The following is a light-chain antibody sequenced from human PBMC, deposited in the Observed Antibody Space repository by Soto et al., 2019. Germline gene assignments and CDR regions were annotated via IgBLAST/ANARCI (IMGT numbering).Light chain of an antibody. Sequence: QSVLTQQPSVSGAAGQRVTISCTGSSSNIGACYDVHWYHQLPGTAPKLLIYGNNTRPSGVPDRFSGSRSGTSASLAITGLQAEDEADYYCQSYDSRLSVWVFGGGTKLTVL. V-gene: IGLV1-40*01. CDR3: QSYDSRLSVWV. J-gene: IGLJ3*02. CDR1: SSNIGACYD. CDR2: GNN.